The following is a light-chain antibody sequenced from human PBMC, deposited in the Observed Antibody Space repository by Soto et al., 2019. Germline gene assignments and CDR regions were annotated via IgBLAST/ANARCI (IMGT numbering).Light chain of an antibody. Sequence: DIQMTQSPSYLSASVGDRVTITCRTSHSFSIYLNWYQQKPGKAPNLLIYAASSLWSGVASRFSGSGSGRDFTLIISSLQPEDIATYYCQQSYITPWTFGQGTKVEIK. J-gene: IGKJ1*01. CDR1: HSFSIY. CDR3: QQSYITPWT. CDR2: AAS. V-gene: IGKV1-39*01.